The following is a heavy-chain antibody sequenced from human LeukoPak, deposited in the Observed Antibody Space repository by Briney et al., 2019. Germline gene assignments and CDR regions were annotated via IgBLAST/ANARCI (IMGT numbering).Heavy chain of an antibody. J-gene: IGHJ5*02. CDR2: INTGGRTM. CDR1: GFTFTSYD. V-gene: IGHV3-48*01. Sequence: PGGSLRLSCAASGFTFTSYDMNWVRQAPGKGLEWVSYINTGGRTMYYADSVKGRFTISRDNAKSSLYLQMNSLRAEDTAVYYCARDGTTVTTGGWFDPWGQGTLVTVSS. CDR3: ARDGTTVTTGGWFDP. D-gene: IGHD4-4*01.